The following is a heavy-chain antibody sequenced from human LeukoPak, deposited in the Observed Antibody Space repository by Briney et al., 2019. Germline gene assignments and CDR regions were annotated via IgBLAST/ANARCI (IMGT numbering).Heavy chain of an antibody. CDR1: GFTFRHYN. D-gene: IGHD2-21*02. V-gene: IGHV3-21*01. Sequence: GGSLRLSCAASGFTFRHYNMNWVRQAPGKGLEWVSFISSSSTYIYFADSLRGRFTISRDNAKNSLYLQMNSLRVEDTAVYYCVRDDCGGDCLGVQHWGQGTLVTVSS. J-gene: IGHJ1*01. CDR2: ISSSSTYI. CDR3: VRDDCGGDCLGVQH.